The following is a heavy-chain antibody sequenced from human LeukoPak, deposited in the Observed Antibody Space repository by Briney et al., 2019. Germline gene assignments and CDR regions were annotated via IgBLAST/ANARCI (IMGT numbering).Heavy chain of an antibody. CDR3: AKWGCSGGSCYPFDY. D-gene: IGHD2-15*01. V-gene: IGHV1-69*01. CDR2: IIPIFGTA. J-gene: IGHJ4*02. Sequence: SVKVSCKASRGTFSSYAISWVRQAPGQGLEWMGGIIPIFGTANYAQKFQGRVTITADESTSTAYMELSSLRSEDTAVYYCAKWGCSGGSCYPFDYWGQGTLVTVSS. CDR1: RGTFSSYA.